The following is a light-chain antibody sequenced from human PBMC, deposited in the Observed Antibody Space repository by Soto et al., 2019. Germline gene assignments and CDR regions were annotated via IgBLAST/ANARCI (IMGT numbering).Light chain of an antibody. J-gene: IGKJ5*01. CDR1: QSVSSY. V-gene: IGKV3-11*01. CDR2: DES. Sequence: EIVLTQSPATLSLSPGERATLSCRASQSVSSYLAWYQQKPGQAPRLIIFDESNRATGFPDRFSGSGSGTDFTLTISRLEPEDFAVYYCQKRSNWPITFGQGTRLEIK. CDR3: QKRSNWPIT.